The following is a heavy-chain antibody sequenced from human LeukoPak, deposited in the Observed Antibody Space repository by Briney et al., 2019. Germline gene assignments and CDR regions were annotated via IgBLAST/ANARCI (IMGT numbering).Heavy chain of an antibody. CDR1: GFTFSDYY. CDR2: ISSSGTTI. V-gene: IGHV3-11*01. J-gene: IGHJ5*02. CDR3: ARGDRNWFDP. Sequence: PGGSLRLSCAASGFTFSDYYVTWIRQAPGKGLEWVSYISSSGTTIDYADSVKGRFTISRDNAKNSLYLQMNSLRAEDTAVYYCARGDRNWFDPWGQGTLVTVSS.